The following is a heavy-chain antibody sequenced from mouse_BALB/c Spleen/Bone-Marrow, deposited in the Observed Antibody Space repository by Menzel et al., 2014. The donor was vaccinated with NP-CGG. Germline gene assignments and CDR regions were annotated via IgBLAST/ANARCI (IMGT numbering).Heavy chain of an antibody. Sequence: SGPELVRPGVSVKISCKGSGYTFTDYAMHWVKQSHAKSLEWNGVTSTYSGNTNYNQKFKGKAKMTVDKSSSTAYMELAGLTSEYSAIYYCASYGSGYYAMDYWGQGTSVTVSS. CDR3: ASYGSGYYAMDY. V-gene: IGHV1-67*01. D-gene: IGHD1-1*01. J-gene: IGHJ4*01. CDR2: TSTYSGNT. CDR1: GYTFTDYA.